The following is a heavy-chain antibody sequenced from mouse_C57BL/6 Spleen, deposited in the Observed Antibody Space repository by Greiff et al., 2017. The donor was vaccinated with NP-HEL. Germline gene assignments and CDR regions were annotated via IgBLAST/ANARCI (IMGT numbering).Heavy chain of an antibody. CDR2: ISSGSSTI. Sequence: DVKLVESGGGLVKPGGSLKLSCAASGFTFSDYGMHWVRQAPEKGLEWVAYISSGSSTIYYADTVKGRFTISRDNAKNTLFLQMTSLRSEDTAMYYCAMYDGYLYFDVWGTGTTVTVSS. CDR3: AMYDGYLYFDV. D-gene: IGHD2-3*01. J-gene: IGHJ1*03. V-gene: IGHV5-17*01. CDR1: GFTFSDYG.